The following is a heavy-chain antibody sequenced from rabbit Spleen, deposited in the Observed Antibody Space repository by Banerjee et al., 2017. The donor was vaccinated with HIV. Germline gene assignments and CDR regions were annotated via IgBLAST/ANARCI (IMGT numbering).Heavy chain of an antibody. J-gene: IGHJ3*01. D-gene: IGHD1-1*01. CDR1: GFSFSSDYY. Sequence: QQLVESGGGLVKPGASLTLTCKASGFSFSSDYYMSWVRQAPGKGLEWIACIYGGSTNTAYASWAKGRFTISKASSTTVTLQMTSLTAADTATYFCARDPNYASGHYIYSFWGQGTLVTVS. CDR2: IYGGSTNT. V-gene: IGHV1S40*01. CDR3: ARDPNYASGHYIYSF.